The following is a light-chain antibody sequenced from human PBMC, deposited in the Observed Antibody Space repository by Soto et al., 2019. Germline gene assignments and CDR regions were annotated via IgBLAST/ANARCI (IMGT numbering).Light chain of an antibody. Sequence: DIQMTQSPSSVSASVGDSLTITCRASQGITSWVAWYQHKPGRAPKLLIYAASRLQSGVPLRFSGSGSGTDFTLTISSLRPEDFGTYYCQQTSSFPLALGGGTKVEIK. V-gene: IGKV1-12*01. J-gene: IGKJ4*01. CDR3: QQTSSFPLA. CDR2: AAS. CDR1: QGITSW.